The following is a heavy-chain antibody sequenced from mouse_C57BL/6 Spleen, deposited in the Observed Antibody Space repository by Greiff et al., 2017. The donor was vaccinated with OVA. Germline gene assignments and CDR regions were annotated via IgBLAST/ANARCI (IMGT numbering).Heavy chain of an antibody. CDR2: MWSDGST. J-gene: IGHJ1*03. D-gene: IGHD3-3*01. Sequence: VKVVESGPGLVAPSQSLSITCTVSGFSFTSYGVHWVRQPPGKGLEWLVVMWSDGSTTYNSALKSRLSISKDNSKSQVFLKMNSLQTDDTAMYYCARLGQGYFDVWGTGTTVTVSS. CDR1: GFSFTSYG. CDR3: ARLGQGYFDV. V-gene: IGHV2-6*03.